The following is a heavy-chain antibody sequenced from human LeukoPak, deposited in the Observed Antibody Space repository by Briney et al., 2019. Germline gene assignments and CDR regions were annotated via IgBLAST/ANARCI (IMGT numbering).Heavy chain of an antibody. CDR3: ARDNAPYTSSSSGLGLFDC. Sequence: GGSLRLSCAASGFTVSGNYMSWVRQAPGKGLEWVSLIFSGGATYYADSVKGRFTISRDNSKSTLYLQMNSLRAEDTAVYFCARDNAPYTSSSSGLGLFDCWGQGTLVTVSS. J-gene: IGHJ4*02. V-gene: IGHV3-53*01. CDR1: GFTVSGNY. D-gene: IGHD6-6*01. CDR2: IFSGGAT.